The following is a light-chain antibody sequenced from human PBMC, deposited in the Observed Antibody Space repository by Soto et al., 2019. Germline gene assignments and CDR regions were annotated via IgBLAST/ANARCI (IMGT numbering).Light chain of an antibody. J-gene: IGKJ5*01. CDR1: PSVSST. V-gene: IGKV3-15*01. CDR2: GAS. Sequence: EIEMPQTPSTLPGSPAAGVTLSCRASPSVSSTLAWYQQRPGQAPRLLIYGASTRATGIPARFSGSGSGTEFTLTISSLQSEDFAVYYCQQYNNWPPITFGQGTRLEIK. CDR3: QQYNNWPPIT.